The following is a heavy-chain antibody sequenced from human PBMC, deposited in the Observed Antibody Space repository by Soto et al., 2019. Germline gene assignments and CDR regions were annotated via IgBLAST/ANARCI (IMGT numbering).Heavy chain of an antibody. J-gene: IGHJ4*02. CDR2: INPSGGST. V-gene: IGHV1-46*01. CDR3: ARGGSVVVVTDGFDS. Sequence: QVQLVQSGAEVKKPGASVKVSCKTSGFTFTSFYMHWVRQAPGQGLEWMGRINPSGGSTSYAQKFQGRLTMTRDTSTSTVYMELSSLRSEYTAVYYCARGGSVVVVTDGFDSWGQGTLVTVSS. CDR1: GFTFTSFY. D-gene: IGHD2-21*02.